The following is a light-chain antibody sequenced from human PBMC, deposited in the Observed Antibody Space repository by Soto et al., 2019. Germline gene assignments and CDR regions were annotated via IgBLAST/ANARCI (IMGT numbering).Light chain of an antibody. CDR1: QSVSNNY. V-gene: IGKV3-20*01. J-gene: IGKJ1*01. CDR3: QQYSRAPLT. Sequence: EIVLTQSPGTLSLSPGERAPLSCRASQSVSNNYLAWSQQKPGQAPRLLIYGASNRATGIPDRFSGSGSGTDFTLTISRLEPEDFAVYYCQQYSRAPLTFGQGTKVDIK. CDR2: GAS.